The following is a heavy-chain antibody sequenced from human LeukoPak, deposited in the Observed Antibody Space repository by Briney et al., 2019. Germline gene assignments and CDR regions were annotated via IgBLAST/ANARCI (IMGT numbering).Heavy chain of an antibody. D-gene: IGHD6-13*01. CDR2: IKSKTDGGTT. J-gene: IGHJ6*03. V-gene: IGHV3-15*01. CDR3: ANRDAAAAGKRGMDV. CDR1: GFTFSNAW. Sequence: PGGSLRLSCAASGFTFSNAWMSWVRQAPGKGLEWVGRIKSKTDGGTTDYAAPVKGRLTISRDDSKNTLYLQMNSLKTEDTAVYYCANRDAAAAGKRGMDVWGKGTTVTISS.